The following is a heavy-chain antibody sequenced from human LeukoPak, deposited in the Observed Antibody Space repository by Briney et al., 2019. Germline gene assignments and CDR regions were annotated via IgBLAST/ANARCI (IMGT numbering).Heavy chain of an antibody. V-gene: IGHV4-34*01. D-gene: IGHD3-3*01. Sequence: SETLSLTCAVYGGSFSAYYWSWIRQPPGKGLEWIGEINHSGSTNYNPSLKSRVTISADTSKNQFSLKLSSVTAADTAVYYCARGPGSIGHRPNFWSGYYVYWGQGTLVTVSS. CDR1: GGSFSAYY. J-gene: IGHJ4*02. CDR2: INHSGST. CDR3: ARGPGSIGHRPNFWSGYYVY.